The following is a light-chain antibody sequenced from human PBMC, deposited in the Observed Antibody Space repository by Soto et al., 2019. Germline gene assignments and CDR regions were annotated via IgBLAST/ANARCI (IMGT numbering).Light chain of an antibody. J-gene: IGKJ4*01. CDR1: QPVSSW. Sequence: DIQMTQSPSSVSASVGDRVTITCRASQPVSSWLAWYQQKPGEAPKLLIYAISSLQTGGPSRFSGSGSGTNFTLTISSLQPEDFASYYCQEANSFTFGGGTKVEIK. CDR2: AIS. CDR3: QEANSFT. V-gene: IGKV1-12*02.